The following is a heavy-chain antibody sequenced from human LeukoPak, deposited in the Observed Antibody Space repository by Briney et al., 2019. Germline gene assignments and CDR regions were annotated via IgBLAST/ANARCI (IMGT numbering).Heavy chain of an antibody. D-gene: IGHD4-17*01. CDR2: IYPRDSDA. CDR1: GYRLISYW. J-gene: IGHJ4*02. CDR3: ARHGIEGPTTVNAPFNY. V-gene: IGHV5-51*07. Sequence: GESLEISLHGSGYRLISYWIGRVHQMPGKGLEWMGIIYPRDSDARYSPSYQGQVTISADKSTSTAYLQWSSLKASDTAKYYCARHGIEGPTTVNAPFNYWGQGTLVTVSS.